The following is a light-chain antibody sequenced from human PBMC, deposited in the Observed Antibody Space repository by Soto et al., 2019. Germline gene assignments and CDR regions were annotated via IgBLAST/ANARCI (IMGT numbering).Light chain of an antibody. V-gene: IGKV3-20*01. CDR1: QSVSSSY. CDR3: QQYGSSPYT. J-gene: IGKJ2*01. CDR2: GAS. Sequence: EIVLTQSPGTLSLSPGERATLSCRASQSVSSSYLAWYQQKPGQAPRLLIYGASSRATGIPDTFSGSGSATDFTLTISRLEPEDFAVYYCQQYGSSPYTFGQGTKLEIK.